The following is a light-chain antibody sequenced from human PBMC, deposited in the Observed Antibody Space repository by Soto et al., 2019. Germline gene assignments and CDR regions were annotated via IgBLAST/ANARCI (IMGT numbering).Light chain of an antibody. V-gene: IGLV2-18*02. CDR2: EVS. CDR3: SSFTSSSTYV. CDR1: SSDVGSYNR. Sequence: QSALTQPPSVSGSPGQSVTISCTGTSSDVGSYNRVSWYQQPPGTAPKLMIYEVSNRPSGVPDRFSGSKSGNTASLTISGLQAEDEVDYYGSSFTSSSTYVFGTGPKVTVL. J-gene: IGLJ1*01.